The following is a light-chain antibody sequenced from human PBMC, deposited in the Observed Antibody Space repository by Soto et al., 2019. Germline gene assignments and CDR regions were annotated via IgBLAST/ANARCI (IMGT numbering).Light chain of an antibody. J-gene: IGKJ1*01. CDR1: QSISSH. CDR3: QQSYSIRT. V-gene: IGKV1-39*01. CDR2: AAS. Sequence: DIQMTQSPSSLSASVGDRVTITCRASQSISSHLNWYQQKPGKAPKLLIYAASSLQSGVPSRFSGSGSGTDFTLTISSLQPEDFANYYCQQSYSIRTFGQGTKVEIK.